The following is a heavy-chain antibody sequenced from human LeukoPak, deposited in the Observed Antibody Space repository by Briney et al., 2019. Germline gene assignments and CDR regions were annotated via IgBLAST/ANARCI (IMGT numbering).Heavy chain of an antibody. CDR3: GGFRGASGSYPYCLDG. D-gene: IGHD3-16*01. CDR1: GASVSTTAYF. J-gene: IGHJ3*01. V-gene: IGHV4-61*02. CDR2: IYASGNT. Sequence: SETLSLTCSVSGASVSTTAYFWNWIRQPAGEGLEWIGRIYASGNTHYNPSLKSLFTMSLHPPKNQFSLTMNSVTPADSALHFWGGFRGASGSYPYCLDGLGRGTMVTVSS.